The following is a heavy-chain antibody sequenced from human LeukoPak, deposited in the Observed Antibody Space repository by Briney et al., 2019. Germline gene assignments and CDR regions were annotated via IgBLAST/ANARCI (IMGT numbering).Heavy chain of an antibody. Sequence: GGSLRLSCAASRFTFSSYAMSWVRQAPGKGLEWASAISGSGGSTYYADSVKGRFTISRDNSKNTLYLQMNSLRAEDTAVYYCAKSAIGYYYGSGSYNGGPDPLRSPYYFDYWGQGTLVTVSS. CDR2: ISGSGGST. CDR1: RFTFSSYA. CDR3: AKSAIGYYYGSGSYNGGPDPLRSPYYFDY. V-gene: IGHV3-23*01. D-gene: IGHD3-10*01. J-gene: IGHJ4*02.